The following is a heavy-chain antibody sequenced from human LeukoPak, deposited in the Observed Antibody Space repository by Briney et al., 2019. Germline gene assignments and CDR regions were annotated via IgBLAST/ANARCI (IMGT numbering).Heavy chain of an antibody. V-gene: IGHV3-21*01. CDR1: GFTFSSYT. CDR2: ISSSSTYI. Sequence: GGSLRLSCAASGFTFSSYTMNWVRQAPGKGLEWVSFISSSSTYIYYADSVKGRFTISRDNAKNSLYLQMNSLRAEDTAVYYCTRNPDFGSGGSFAVWGQGTLVTVSS. J-gene: IGHJ4*02. CDR3: TRNPDFGSGGSFAV. D-gene: IGHD3-10*01.